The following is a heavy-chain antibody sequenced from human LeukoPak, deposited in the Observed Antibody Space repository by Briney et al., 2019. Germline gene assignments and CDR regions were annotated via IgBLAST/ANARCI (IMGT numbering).Heavy chain of an antibody. Sequence: GGSLRLSCAASGFTFTSYSMNWVRQAPGKGLEWLSFISFSSSYIYYADSVKGRFTIPRDNAKNSLYLQMNSLRAADTAVYYCARRAGAYSHPYDYWGQGTLVTVSS. CDR1: GFTFTSYS. J-gene: IGHJ4*02. V-gene: IGHV3-21*01. CDR3: ARRAGAYSHPYDY. D-gene: IGHD4/OR15-4a*01. CDR2: ISFSSSYI.